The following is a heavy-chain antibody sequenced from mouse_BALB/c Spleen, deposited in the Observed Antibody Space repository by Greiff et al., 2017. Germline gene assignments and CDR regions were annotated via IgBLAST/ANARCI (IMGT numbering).Heavy chain of an antibody. J-gene: IGHJ4*01. V-gene: IGHV14-4*02. CDR3: NAPYYRYDVGFYAMDY. D-gene: IGHD2-14*01. CDR1: GFNIKDYY. Sequence: EVKLMESGAELVRSGASVKLSCTASGFNIKDYYMHWVKQRPEQGLEWIGWIDPENGDTEYAPKFQGKATMTADTSSNTAYLQLSSLTSEDTAVYYCNAPYYRYDVGFYAMDYWGQGTSVTVSS. CDR2: IDPENGDT.